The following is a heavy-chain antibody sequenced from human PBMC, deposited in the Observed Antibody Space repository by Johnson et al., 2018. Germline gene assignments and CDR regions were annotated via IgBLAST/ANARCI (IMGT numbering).Heavy chain of an antibody. V-gene: IGHV3-74*01. CDR3: ARKVTTRNSFYYAMDV. CDR1: GFTFTYYW. D-gene: IGHD4-17*01. Sequence: VQLQESGGALVQPGGSLRLSCAASGFTFTYYWMHWLRQAPGKGLEWVSRIHSDESATNYADSVKGRFTISRDNAKNTLFLQMNSLRVEDTGVYYCARKVTTRNSFYYAMDVWGQGTTVTVSS. CDR2: IHSDESAT. J-gene: IGHJ6*02.